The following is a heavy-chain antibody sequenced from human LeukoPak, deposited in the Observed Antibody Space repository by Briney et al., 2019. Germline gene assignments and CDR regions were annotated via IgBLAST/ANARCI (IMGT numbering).Heavy chain of an antibody. Sequence: GASVKVSCKASGGTFSSYAISWVRQAPGQGLEWMGRIIPILGIANYAQKFQGRVTITADKSTSTAYMELSSLRSEDTAVYYCARTNCSSTSCYESYWFDPWGQGTLVTVSS. CDR2: IIPILGIA. CDR3: ARTNCSSTSCYESYWFDP. V-gene: IGHV1-69*04. J-gene: IGHJ5*02. CDR1: GGTFSSYA. D-gene: IGHD2-2*01.